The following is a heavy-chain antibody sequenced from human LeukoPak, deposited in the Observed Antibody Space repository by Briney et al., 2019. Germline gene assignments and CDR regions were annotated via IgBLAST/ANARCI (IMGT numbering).Heavy chain of an antibody. J-gene: IGHJ4*02. V-gene: IGHV3-23*01. Sequence: GGSLRLSCAASGFTFSSYAMSWVRQAPGKGLEGVSGISANGDTTKYADSVKGRFTISRDNAKNTVLLQMNSLRADDTAVYYCAKEGRIAAGTGDYFDYLGQGTLVTVSS. CDR3: AKEGRIAAGTGDYFDY. D-gene: IGHD6-13*01. CDR2: ISANGDTT. CDR1: GFTFSSYA.